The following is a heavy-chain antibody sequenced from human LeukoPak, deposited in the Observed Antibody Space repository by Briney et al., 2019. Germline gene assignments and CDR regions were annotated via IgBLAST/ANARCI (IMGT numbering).Heavy chain of an antibody. J-gene: IGHJ5*02. Sequence: GRSLRLSCAASGFTFSSYAMSWVRQAPGKGLEWVSAISGSGGSTYYADSVKGRFTISRDNSKNTLYLQMNSLRAEDTAVYYCANWPYYYGSGSYTNWFDPWGQGTLVTVSS. CDR1: GFTFSSYA. CDR3: ANWPYYYGSGSYTNWFDP. CDR2: ISGSGGST. V-gene: IGHV3-23*01. D-gene: IGHD3-10*01.